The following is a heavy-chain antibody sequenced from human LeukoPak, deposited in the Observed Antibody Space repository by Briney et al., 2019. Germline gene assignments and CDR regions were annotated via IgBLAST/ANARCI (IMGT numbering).Heavy chain of an antibody. CDR1: GYSISSGYY. D-gene: IGHD3-16*01. CDR3: ARGIMITFGGETYFDY. Sequence: SETLSLTCAVSGYSISSGYYWGWIRQPPGKGLEWRGSIYHSGSTYYNPSLKSRVTISVDTSKNQFSLKLSSVTAADTAVYYCARGIMITFGGETYFDYWGQGTLVTVSS. V-gene: IGHV4-38-2*01. J-gene: IGHJ4*02. CDR2: IYHSGST.